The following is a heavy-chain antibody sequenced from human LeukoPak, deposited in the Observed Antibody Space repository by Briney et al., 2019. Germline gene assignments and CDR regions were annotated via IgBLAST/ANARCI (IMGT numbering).Heavy chain of an antibody. V-gene: IGHV4-31*03. J-gene: IGHJ4*02. D-gene: IGHD1-26*01. Sequence: SETLPLTCTVSGGSISSGGYYWSWIRQHPGKGLEWIGYIYYSGSTYYNPSLKSRVTISVDTSKNRFSLKLSSVTAADTAVYYCARALRSGSYHFDYWGQGTLVTVSS. CDR2: IYYSGST. CDR1: GGSISSGGYY. CDR3: ARALRSGSYHFDY.